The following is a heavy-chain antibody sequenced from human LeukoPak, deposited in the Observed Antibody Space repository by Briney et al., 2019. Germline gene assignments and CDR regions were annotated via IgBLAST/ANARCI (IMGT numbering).Heavy chain of an antibody. J-gene: IGHJ6*02. CDR2: ISAYNGNT. Sequence: ASVKVSCKASGYTFTSYGISWVRQAPGQGLEWMGWISAYNGNTNYAQKLQGRVTMTTDTSTSTAYMELRSLRSDDTAVYYCARDLPRSYCSSTSCHGMDVCGQGTTVTVSS. CDR3: ARDLPRSYCSSTSCHGMDV. D-gene: IGHD2-2*01. CDR1: GYTFTSYG. V-gene: IGHV1-18*01.